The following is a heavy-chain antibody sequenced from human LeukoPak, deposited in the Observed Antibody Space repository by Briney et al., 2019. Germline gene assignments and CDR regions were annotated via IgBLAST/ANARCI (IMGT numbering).Heavy chain of an antibody. CDR1: GFTFSNYA. J-gene: IGHJ4*02. CDR3: AKDSITTTFFSQFDF. CDR2: ITGSGDKT. V-gene: IGHV3-23*01. Sequence: GGSLRLSCAASGFTFSNYAMHWVRQAPGKGLECVSGITGSGDKTYYTASLRGRSTISRNNSKTTLFLKISSRRADATAVYYCAKDSITTTFFSQFDFWGQGTLVTVSS. D-gene: IGHD3-10*01.